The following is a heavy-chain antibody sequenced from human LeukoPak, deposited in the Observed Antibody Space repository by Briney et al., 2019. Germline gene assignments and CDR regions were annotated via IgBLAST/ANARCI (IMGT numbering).Heavy chain of an antibody. J-gene: IGHJ4*02. CDR2: IYYSGST. D-gene: IGHD3-16*01. CDR3: ARMGGYYFDY. V-gene: IGHV4-39*07. Sequence: SETLSLTCTVSGSSISSSSYYWGWIRQPPGKGLEWIGSIYYSGSTYYNPSLKSRVTISVDTSKNEFSLKLSSVTAADTAVYYCARMGGYYFDYWGQGTLVTVSS. CDR1: GSSISSSSYY.